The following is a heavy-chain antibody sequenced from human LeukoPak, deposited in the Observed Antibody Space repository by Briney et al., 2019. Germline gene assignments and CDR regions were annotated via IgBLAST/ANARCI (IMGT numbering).Heavy chain of an antibody. CDR3: AKLAPAEYSGYDGDY. CDR1: GLTFSSYA. CDR2: ISSSGGST. D-gene: IGHD5-12*01. J-gene: IGHJ4*02. Sequence: PGGSLRLSCAASGLTFSSYAMNWVRQAPGRGLEWVSGISSSGGSTHYTDSVKGRFTISRDSSKNTLYLQMNSLRVEDTAVYYCAKLAPAEYSGYDGDYWGQGTLVNVSS. V-gene: IGHV3-23*01.